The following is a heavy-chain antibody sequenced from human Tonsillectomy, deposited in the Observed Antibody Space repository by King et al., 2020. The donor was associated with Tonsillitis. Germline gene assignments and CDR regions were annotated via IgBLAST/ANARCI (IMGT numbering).Heavy chain of an antibody. CDR1: GFTFDDYA. D-gene: IGHD6-13*01. Sequence: VQLVESGGGLVQPGRSLRLSCAASGFTFDDYAMHWVRQAPGKGLEWVSGISWNSGSIGYADSVKGRFTISRDNAKNSLYLQMNSLRAEDTALYYCAKDGQQLAPEYFDYWAQGTLVNVSS. CDR3: AKDGQQLAPEYFDY. J-gene: IGHJ4*02. CDR2: ISWNSGSI. V-gene: IGHV3-9*01.